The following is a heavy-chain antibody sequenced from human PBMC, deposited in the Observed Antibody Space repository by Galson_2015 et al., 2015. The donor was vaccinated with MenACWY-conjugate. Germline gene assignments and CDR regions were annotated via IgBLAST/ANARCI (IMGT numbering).Heavy chain of an antibody. CDR2: ISSSSSYI. Sequence: SLRLSCAASGFTFSSYNMNWVRQAPGKGLEWVSSISSSSSYISYADSLKGRFTISRDNAKNSLYLQMNSLRAEDTAVYYCARADLGFSSWYSHYWGQGTLVTVSS. J-gene: IGHJ4*02. CDR1: GFTFSSYN. D-gene: IGHD6-13*01. V-gene: IGHV3-21*01. CDR3: ARADLGFSSWYSHY.